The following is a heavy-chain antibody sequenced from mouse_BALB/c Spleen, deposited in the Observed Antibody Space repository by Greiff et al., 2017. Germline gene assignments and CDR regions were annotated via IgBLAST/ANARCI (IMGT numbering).Heavy chain of an antibody. Sequence: EVMLVESGGGLVKPGGSLKLSCAASGFTFSSYAMSWVRQTPEKRLEWVATISSGGSYTYYPDSVKGRFTISRDNAKNTLYLQMSSLRSEDTAMYYCARPEGDFDYWGQGTTLTVSS. J-gene: IGHJ2*01. CDR3: ARPEGDFDY. CDR1: GFTFSSYA. CDR2: ISSGGSYT. V-gene: IGHV5-9-1*01.